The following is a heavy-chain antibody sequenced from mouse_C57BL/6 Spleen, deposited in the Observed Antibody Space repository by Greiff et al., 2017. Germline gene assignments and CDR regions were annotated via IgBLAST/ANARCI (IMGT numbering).Heavy chain of an antibody. CDR3: ARGAY. CDR2: SLPGSGST. CDR1: GYTFTGYW. V-gene: IGHV1-9*01. J-gene: IGHJ3*01. Sequence: VPLQQSGAELMKPGASVKLSCKATGYTFTGYWIEWVKQRPGHGLEWIGESLPGSGSTNSNEKFKGKATFTADTSSNTAYMQLSSLTTEDSAIYYCARGAYWGQGTLVTVSA.